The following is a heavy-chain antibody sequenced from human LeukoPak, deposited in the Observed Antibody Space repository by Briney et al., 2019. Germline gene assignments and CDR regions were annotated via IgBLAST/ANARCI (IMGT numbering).Heavy chain of an antibody. CDR2: IRSKANSYAT. V-gene: IGHV3-73*01. J-gene: IGHJ6*03. Sequence: GGSLRLSCAASGFTFSGSAMHWVRQASGKGLEWVGRIRSKANSYATAYAASVKGRFTISRDDSKNTAYLQMNSLKTEDTAVYYCTRLVTMVRGPTSYYYCYYMDVWGKGTTVTVSS. CDR1: GFTFSGSA. D-gene: IGHD3-10*01. CDR3: TRLVTMVRGPTSYYYCYYMDV.